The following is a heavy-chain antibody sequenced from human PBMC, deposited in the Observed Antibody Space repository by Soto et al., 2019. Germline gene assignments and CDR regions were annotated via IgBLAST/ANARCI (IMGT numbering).Heavy chain of an antibody. CDR3: ASRDPGTSVDY. J-gene: IGHJ4*02. V-gene: IGHV4-4*02. D-gene: IGHD1-7*01. Sequence: WETLSLTCAVSGGSISSSNWWSWVRQPPGQGLEWIGEIYRTGSTNYNPSLKSRVTISLDKSENQFSLKVTSLTAADTAVYYCASRDPGTSVDYWGQGTLVTV. CDR1: GGSISSSNW. CDR2: IYRTGST.